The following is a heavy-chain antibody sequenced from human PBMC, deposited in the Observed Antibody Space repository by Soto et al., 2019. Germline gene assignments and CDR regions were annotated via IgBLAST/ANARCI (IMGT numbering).Heavy chain of an antibody. CDR1: GLTFSSAW. CDR3: ARAAQSNYGGNSGFDL. J-gene: IGHJ4*02. V-gene: IGHV3-74*01. CDR2: INSGGSGT. D-gene: IGHD4-17*01. Sequence: GGSLRLSCAASGLTFSSAWMHWVRQAPGKGLVWVSHINSGGSGTSYADSVKGRFTISRDNAKNTLYLQMNRLRAEDTAVYYCARAAQSNYGGNSGFDLWGQATLVTVSS.